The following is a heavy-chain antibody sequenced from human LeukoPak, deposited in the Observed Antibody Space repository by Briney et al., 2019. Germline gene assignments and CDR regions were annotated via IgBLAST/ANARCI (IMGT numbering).Heavy chain of an antibody. CDR1: GFTFSSFS. Sequence: PGGSLRLSCAASGFTFSSFSMIWVRQAPGKGLEWVSSISSSSSDMYYADSVKGRFTISRGNAKNSLHLQMNSLRADDTAIYYCARGDSNGYYYFDQWGQGTLVTVSS. V-gene: IGHV3-21*01. J-gene: IGHJ4*02. CDR2: ISSSSSDM. D-gene: IGHD3-22*01. CDR3: ARGDSNGYYYFDQ.